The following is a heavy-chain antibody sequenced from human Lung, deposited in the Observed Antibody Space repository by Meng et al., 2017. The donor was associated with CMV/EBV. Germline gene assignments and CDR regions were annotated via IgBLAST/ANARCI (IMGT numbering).Heavy chain of an antibody. V-gene: IGHV3-23*03. CDR1: GFTFSSYV. CDR2: IYSGGTST. J-gene: IGHJ6*02. D-gene: IGHD2-2*01. CDR3: AKEACSTTSCYYNYYYGLDV. Sequence: GEXXKISCAASGFTFSSYVMSWVRQAPGKGLEWVSVIYSGGTSTQYADSVKGRFTISRDNSKNTLFLQMNSLRAEDTAVYYCAKEACSTTSCYYNYYYGLDVWGQGXTVTVSS.